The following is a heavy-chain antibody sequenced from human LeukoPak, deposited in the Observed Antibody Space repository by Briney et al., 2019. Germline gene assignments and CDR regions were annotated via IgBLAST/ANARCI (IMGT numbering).Heavy chain of an antibody. CDR3: ARDEWEHNY. D-gene: IGHD1-26*01. CDR2: MLYNARS. J-gene: IGHJ4*02. V-gene: IGHV4-59*11. CDR1: GVSIGSQY. Sequence: SETLSLTCTVSGVSIGSQYWSWIRQTPGKGLEWIGYMLYNARSDYNPSLKGRVSISVDTSKNQFSLRLSSVTEADTAVYYCARDEWEHNYWGQGILVTVSS.